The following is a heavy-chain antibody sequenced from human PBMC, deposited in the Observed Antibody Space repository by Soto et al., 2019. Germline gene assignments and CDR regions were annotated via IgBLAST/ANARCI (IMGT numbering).Heavy chain of an antibody. CDR2: ITPLLGMT. J-gene: IGHJ4*02. Sequence: QVQLVQSGAEVKKPGSSVKVSCKAAGGSVNNFTISWVRQAPGQGLEWMGRITPLLGMTNYAQTFQGRVTFTAVKATNTAYMDVTSLRSDDTAFYYCARDASVGDWGQGTLVIVSS. V-gene: IGHV1-69*02. CDR3: ARDASVGD. CDR1: GGSVNNFT. D-gene: IGHD4-17*01.